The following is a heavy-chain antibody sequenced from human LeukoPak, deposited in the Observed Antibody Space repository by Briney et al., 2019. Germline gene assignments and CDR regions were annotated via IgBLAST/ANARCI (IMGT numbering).Heavy chain of an antibody. V-gene: IGHV3-30*04. CDR3: ASLGYCSGGSCPNAFDI. D-gene: IGHD2-15*01. Sequence: SGGSLRLSCAASGFTFSSYAMHWVRQAPSKGLEWVAVISYDGSNKYYADSVKGRFTISRDNSKNTLYLQMNSLRAEDTAVYYCASLGYCSGGSCPNAFDIWGQGTMVTVSS. CDR2: ISYDGSNK. J-gene: IGHJ3*02. CDR1: GFTFSSYA.